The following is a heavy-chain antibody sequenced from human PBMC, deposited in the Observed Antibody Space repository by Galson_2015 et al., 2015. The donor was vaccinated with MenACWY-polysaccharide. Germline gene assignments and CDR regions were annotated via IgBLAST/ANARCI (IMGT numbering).Heavy chain of an antibody. Sequence: SLRLSCAASGFTFSSYWMSWVRQAPGKGLEWVADIKRDESEKYYADSVKGRFAISRDNSKNSLYLQMNSLRAEDTAVYSCARGHYGLDVWGQGTTVIVSS. V-gene: IGHV3-7*03. CDR3: ARGHYGLDV. CDR1: GFTFSSYW. CDR2: IKRDESEK. J-gene: IGHJ6*02.